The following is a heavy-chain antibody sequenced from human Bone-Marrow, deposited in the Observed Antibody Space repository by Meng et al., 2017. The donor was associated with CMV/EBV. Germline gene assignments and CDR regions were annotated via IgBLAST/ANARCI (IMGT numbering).Heavy chain of an antibody. CDR1: GFTFSTYT. CDR2: ISRNSDYI. D-gene: IGHD3-3*01. CDR3: ARVSRPYDFWSGNYPPDY. Sequence: LSLTCAASGFTFSTYTMSWVRQAPGKGLEWVSSISRNSDYIFYADSVKGRFTVSRDNSKTSLYLHMDSLRAEDTAFYYCARVSRPYDFWSGNYPPDYWGQGTLVTVSS. V-gene: IGHV3-21*01. J-gene: IGHJ4*02.